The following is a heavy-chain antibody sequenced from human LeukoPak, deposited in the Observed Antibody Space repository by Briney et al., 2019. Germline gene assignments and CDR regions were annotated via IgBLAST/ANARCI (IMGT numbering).Heavy chain of an antibody. D-gene: IGHD3-10*01. CDR3: ARVSLVISLFDY. J-gene: IGHJ4*02. CDR1: GYTFTSYG. Sequence: ASVKVSCKASGYTFTSYGISWVRQAPGQGLECMGWISAYNGNTNYAQKLQGRVTMTTDTSTSTAYMELRSLRSDDTAVYYCARVSLVISLFDYWGQGTLVTVSS. CDR2: ISAYNGNT. V-gene: IGHV1-18*01.